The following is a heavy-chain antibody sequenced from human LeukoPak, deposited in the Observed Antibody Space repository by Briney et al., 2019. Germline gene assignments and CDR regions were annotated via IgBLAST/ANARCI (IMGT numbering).Heavy chain of an antibody. V-gene: IGHV4-38-2*02. D-gene: IGHD6-25*01. CDR3: ARDLGGSAYVDY. Sequence: SETLSLTCTVSGYSISSGYYWGWIRQPPGKGLEWIGSIYHSGSTYYNPSLKSRVTISVDTSRNQFSLKLNSVTAADTAVYYCARDLGGSAYVDYWGQGILVTVSS. CDR2: IYHSGST. CDR1: GYSISSGYY. J-gene: IGHJ4*02.